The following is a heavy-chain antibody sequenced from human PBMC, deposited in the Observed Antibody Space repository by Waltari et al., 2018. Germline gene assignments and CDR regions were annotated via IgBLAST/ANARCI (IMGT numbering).Heavy chain of an antibody. CDR3: ARMYGAFDI. J-gene: IGHJ3*02. V-gene: IGHV4-59*08. CDR2: IYYSGST. CDR1: GGSISSYY. D-gene: IGHD2-8*01. Sequence: QVQLQESGPGLVKPSETLSLTCTVSGGSISSYYWSWIRQPPGKGLEWIGYIYYSGSTNYNPSLKSRVTISVDTSKNQFSLKLSSVTAADTAMYYCARMYGAFDIWGQGTMVTVSS.